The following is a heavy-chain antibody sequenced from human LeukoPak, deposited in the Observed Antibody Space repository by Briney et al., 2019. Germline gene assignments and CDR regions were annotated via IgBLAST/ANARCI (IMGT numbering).Heavy chain of an antibody. V-gene: IGHV3-23*01. CDR3: TTDRFT. Sequence: GGSLRLSCAASGFTFSNYAMSWVRQVAGKGLEWVSAIIERGTSTFYADSVKGRFTISRDDSKNTLYLQMNSLKTEDTAVYYCTTDRFTWGQGTLVTVSS. CDR2: IIERGTST. CDR1: GFTFSNYA. J-gene: IGHJ4*02.